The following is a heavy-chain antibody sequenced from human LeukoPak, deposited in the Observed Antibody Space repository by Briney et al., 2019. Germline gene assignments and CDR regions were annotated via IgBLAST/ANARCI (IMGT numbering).Heavy chain of an antibody. J-gene: IGHJ3*02. CDR1: GFTFDDYA. D-gene: IGHD6-19*01. V-gene: IGHV3-9*01. CDR3: AKNKKAVAVAAFDI. Sequence: PGRSLRLSCAASGFTFDDYAMHWVRQAPGKGLEWVSGISWNSGSIGYADSVKGRFTISRDNAKNSLYLQMNSLRAEDTALYYCAKNKKAVAVAAFDIWGQGTMVTVSS. CDR2: ISWNSGSI.